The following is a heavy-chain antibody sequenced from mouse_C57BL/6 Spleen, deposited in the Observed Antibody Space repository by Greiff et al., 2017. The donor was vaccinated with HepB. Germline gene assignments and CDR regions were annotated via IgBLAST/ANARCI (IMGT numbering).Heavy chain of an antibody. CDR3: ARDQGGTFDY. Sequence: EVQLVESGPGLVKPSQSLSLTCSVTGYSITSGYYWNWIRQFPGNKLEWMGYISYDGSNNYNPSLKNRISITRDTSKNQFFLKLNSVTTEDTATYYCARDQGGTFDYWGQGTTLTVSS. J-gene: IGHJ2*01. D-gene: IGHD4-1*01. CDR1: GYSITSGYY. V-gene: IGHV3-6*01. CDR2: ISYDGSN.